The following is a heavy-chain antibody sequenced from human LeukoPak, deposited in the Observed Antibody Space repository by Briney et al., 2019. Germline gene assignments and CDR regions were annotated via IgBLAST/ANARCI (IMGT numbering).Heavy chain of an antibody. D-gene: IGHD2-21*02. CDR3: ARLAYCGGDCYRFDY. V-gene: IGHV1-2*04. Sequence: ASVKVSCKASGYTFTVYYMHWVRQAPGQGLEWMGWINPNSGGTNYAQKFQGWVTMTRDTSISTAYMELSRLRSDDTAVYYCARLAYCGGDCYRFDYWGQGTLVTVSS. CDR1: GYTFTVYY. J-gene: IGHJ4*02. CDR2: INPNSGGT.